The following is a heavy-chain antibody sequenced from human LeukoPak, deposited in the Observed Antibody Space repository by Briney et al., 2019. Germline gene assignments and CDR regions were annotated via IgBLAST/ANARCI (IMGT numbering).Heavy chain of an antibody. J-gene: IGHJ6*02. CDR3: ARDLLYCSCGSCHTGGYYYYGMDV. V-gene: IGHV4-4*07. D-gene: IGHD2-15*01. CDR1: GGSISSYY. CDR2: IYTSGST. Sequence: SETLSLTCTVSGGSISSYYWSWIRQPAGKGLEWIGRIYTSGSTNYNPSLKSRVTMSVDTSKNQFSLKLSSVTAADTAVYYCARDLLYCSCGSCHTGGYYYYGMDVWGQGTTVTVSS.